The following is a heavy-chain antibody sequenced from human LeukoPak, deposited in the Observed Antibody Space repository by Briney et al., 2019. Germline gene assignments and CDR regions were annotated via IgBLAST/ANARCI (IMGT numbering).Heavy chain of an antibody. D-gene: IGHD6-19*01. J-gene: IGHJ3*02. V-gene: IGHV3-30*04. CDR3: ARGYQIAVAKFDI. CDR1: GFTFSSYA. CDR2: ISYDGSNK. Sequence: GGSLRLSCAASGFTFSSYAMHWVRQAPGKGLEWVAVISYDGSNKYYADSVKGRFTISRDNSKNTLYLQMNSLRAEDTAVYYCARGYQIAVAKFDIWGQGTMVTVSS.